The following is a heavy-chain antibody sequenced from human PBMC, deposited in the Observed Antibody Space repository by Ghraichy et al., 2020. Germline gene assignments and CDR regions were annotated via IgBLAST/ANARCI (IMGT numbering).Heavy chain of an antibody. Sequence: ESLNISCAVYGGSFSGYYWSWIRQPPGKGLEWIGEINHSGSTNYNPSLKSRVTISVDTSKNQFSLKLSSVTAADTAVYYCARGLYDFLPRGYWGQGTLVTVSS. D-gene: IGHD3-3*01. J-gene: IGHJ4*02. V-gene: IGHV4-34*01. CDR3: ARGLYDFLPRGY. CDR1: GGSFSGYY. CDR2: INHSGST.